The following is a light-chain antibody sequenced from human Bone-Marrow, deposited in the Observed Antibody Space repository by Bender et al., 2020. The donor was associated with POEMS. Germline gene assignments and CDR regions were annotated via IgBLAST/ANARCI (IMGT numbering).Light chain of an antibody. CDR2: DVD. J-gene: IGLJ3*02. CDR3: CSYAGSSAHVM. V-gene: IGLV2-23*02. Sequence: QSALTQPASVSGSPGQSITISCSGTSSDVGSYKFVSWYQQHPGKAPRLIICDVDKRPSGVPDRFSGSKSGNTASLTISGLQAEDEADYYCCSYAGSSAHVMFGGGTKLTVL. CDR1: SSDVGSYKF.